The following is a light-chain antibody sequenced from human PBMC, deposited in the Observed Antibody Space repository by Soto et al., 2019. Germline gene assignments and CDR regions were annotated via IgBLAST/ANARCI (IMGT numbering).Light chain of an antibody. CDR1: SSDDGGYNY. V-gene: IGLV2-14*01. CDR2: GVT. J-gene: IGLJ2*01. CDR3: SSFRSVSVVF. Sequence: QSALTQPASVSGSPGQSITISCTGTSSDDGGYNYVSWYQQHPGKAPKLVIYGVTYRPSGVSARFSGAKFQNTASLTISGLQAEDEADYYCSSFRSVSVVFFGGGTKLTVL.